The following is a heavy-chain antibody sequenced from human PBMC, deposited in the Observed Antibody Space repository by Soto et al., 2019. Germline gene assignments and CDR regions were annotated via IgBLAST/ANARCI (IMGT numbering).Heavy chain of an antibody. CDR2: IIGSGGSR. V-gene: IGHV3-23*01. D-gene: IGHD3-10*01. CDR3: AKEVKGLLWSKGYFDY. CDR1: GFTFSSYG. J-gene: IGHJ4*02. Sequence: PGGSLSLSGPAAGFTFSSYGMSWVRPAPRKGLEWVSAIIGSGGSRYYADSVKGRFTISRDNSKNTLYLQMNSLRAEDTAVYSCAKEVKGLLWSKGYFDYWGQGTLVTVSS.